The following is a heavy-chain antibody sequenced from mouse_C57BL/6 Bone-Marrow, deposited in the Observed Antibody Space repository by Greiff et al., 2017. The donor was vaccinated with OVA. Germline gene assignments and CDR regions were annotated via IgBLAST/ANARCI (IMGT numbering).Heavy chain of an antibody. V-gene: IGHV1-5*01. Sequence: EVQLVESGTVLARPGASVKMSCKTSGYTFTSYWMHWVKQRPGQGLEWIGAIYPGNSDTSYNQKFKGKAKLTAVTSASTAYMELSSLTNEDSAVYYCTRLVTTVVDYYAMDDWGQGTSVTVSS. D-gene: IGHD1-1*01. CDR2: IYPGNSDT. CDR3: TRLVTTVVDYYAMDD. J-gene: IGHJ4*01. CDR1: GYTFTSYW.